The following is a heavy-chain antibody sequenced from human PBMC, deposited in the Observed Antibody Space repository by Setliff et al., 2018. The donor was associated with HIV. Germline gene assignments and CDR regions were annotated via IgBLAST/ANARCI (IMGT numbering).Heavy chain of an antibody. CDR3: ARQTCVYYDTLTGYYRSPKNFDS. J-gene: IGHJ4*02. D-gene: IGHD3-9*01. CDR1: GGSINRSNYY. CDR2: ISYTGST. Sequence: SETLSLTCTLPGGSINRSNYYWGWIRQPPGKGLEGIGTISYTGSTYYNPSIKSRVTIALDTSKNQFFLKLSSVTAPDTAIYYCARQTCVYYDTLTGYYRSPKNFDSWGQGTLVTVSS. V-gene: IGHV4-39*01.